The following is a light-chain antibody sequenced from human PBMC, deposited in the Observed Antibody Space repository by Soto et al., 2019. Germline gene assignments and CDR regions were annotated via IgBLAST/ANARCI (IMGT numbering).Light chain of an antibody. CDR2: GAS. J-gene: IGKJ1*01. V-gene: IGKV3-15*01. CDR3: QQYNNWPPWT. CDR1: QSVSSN. Sequence: EIVRTQSPATLSVSPGERATLSCRASQSVSSNLAWYQQKPGQAPRLLIYGASTRATGIPARFSGSGSGTEFTLTISSLQSEDCAVYYCQQYNNWPPWTFGQGTKVEIK.